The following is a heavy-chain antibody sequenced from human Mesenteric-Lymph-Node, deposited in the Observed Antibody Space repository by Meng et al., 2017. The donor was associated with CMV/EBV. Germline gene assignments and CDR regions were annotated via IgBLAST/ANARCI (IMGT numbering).Heavy chain of an antibody. Sequence: GESLKISCATSGFTFSSYAMNWVRQAPGKGLEWVSRIESDGSSIRYADSVKGRFTVSRDNAKNSLYLQMISLGAEDTAVYYCARLMYDSDGYYSRFDYWGQGTLVTVSS. V-gene: IGHV3-74*01. CDR2: IESDGSSI. CDR1: GFTFSSYA. CDR3: ARLMYDSDGYYSRFDY. D-gene: IGHD3-22*01. J-gene: IGHJ4*02.